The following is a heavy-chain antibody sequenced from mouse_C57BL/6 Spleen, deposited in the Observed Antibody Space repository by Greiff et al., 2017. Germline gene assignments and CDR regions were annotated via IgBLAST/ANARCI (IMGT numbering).Heavy chain of an antibody. CDR2: INPYNGGT. CDR1: GYTFTDYY. J-gene: IGHJ2*01. Sequence: EVQLQQSGPVLVKPGASVKMSCKASGYTFTDYYMNWVKQSHGKSLEWIGVINPYNGGTSYNQKFKGKATLTVDKSSSTAYMELNSLTSEDSAVYSCANFRSSYYFDYWGQGTTLTVSS. CDR3: ANFRSSYYFDY. V-gene: IGHV1-19*01.